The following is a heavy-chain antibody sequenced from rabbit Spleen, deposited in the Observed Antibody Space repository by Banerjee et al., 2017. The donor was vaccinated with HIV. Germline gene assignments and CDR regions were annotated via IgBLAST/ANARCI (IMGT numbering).Heavy chain of an antibody. CDR3: ARDTSSSFSSYGMDL. V-gene: IGHV1S7*01. CDR1: GFDFSSYY. J-gene: IGHJ6*01. CDR2: IDPVFGTT. D-gene: IGHD1-1*01. Sequence: QLKETGGGLVQPGGSLTLSCKASGFDFSSYYMTWVRQAPGKGLEWIGYIDPVFGTTYYANWVNGRFTISSHNAQNTLFLQLNSLTAADTATYFCARDTSSSFSSYGMDLWGPGTLVTVS.